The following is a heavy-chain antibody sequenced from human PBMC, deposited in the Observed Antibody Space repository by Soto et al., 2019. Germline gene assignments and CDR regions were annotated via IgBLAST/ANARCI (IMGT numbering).Heavy chain of an antibody. CDR2: IYYSGST. CDR3: ARVLEDFWSGYYVDY. D-gene: IGHD3-3*01. V-gene: IGHV4-39*01. CDR1: GGSISSSSYY. J-gene: IGHJ4*02. Sequence: PSETLSLTCTVSGGSISSSSYYWGWIRQPPGKGLEWIGSIYYSGSTYYNPSLKSRVTISVDTSKNQFSLKLSSVTAADTAVYYFARVLEDFWSGYYVDYWGQGTLVTVSS.